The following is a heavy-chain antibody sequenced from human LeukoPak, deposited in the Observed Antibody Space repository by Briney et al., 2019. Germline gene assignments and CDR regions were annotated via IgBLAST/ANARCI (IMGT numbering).Heavy chain of an antibody. CDR2: IYYSGST. J-gene: IGHJ4*02. Sequence: PSETLSLTCTVSGGSVSSGSYYWSWIRQPPGKGLEWIGYIYYSGSTNYNPSLKSRVTISVDTSKNQFSLKLSSVTAADTAVYYCARGSESRGTIGYWGQGTLVTVSS. CDR1: GGSVSSGSYY. D-gene: IGHD1-1*01. V-gene: IGHV4-61*01. CDR3: ARGSESRGTIGY.